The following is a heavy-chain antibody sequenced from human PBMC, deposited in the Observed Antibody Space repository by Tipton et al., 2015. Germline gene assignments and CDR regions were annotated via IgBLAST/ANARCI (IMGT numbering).Heavy chain of an antibody. CDR2: INCYNGNT. J-gene: IGHJ5*02. CDR3: ARESHTDNWFDP. Sequence: QVQLVQSGAEVKKPGASVKVSCKASNYTFRSYSISWVRQAPGQGLEWMGWINCYNGNTNYAQNLQGRVIMTIDTSTSTAYMELRSLRFDDTATYYWARESHTDNWFDPRGQGTLVTVSS. V-gene: IGHV1-18*01. CDR1: NYTFRSYS.